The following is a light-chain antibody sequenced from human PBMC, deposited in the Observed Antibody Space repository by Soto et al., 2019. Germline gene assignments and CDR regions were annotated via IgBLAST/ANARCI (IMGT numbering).Light chain of an antibody. Sequence: DIQLTQSPSTLSASVGDRVTITCRASQSISKWLAWYQHKPGKAPNLLIFDASRLHSGVPSRFNASGSGTEFTLTIDGLQHDDFVTYYCQQYNHYSSSTFGQGTMLES. CDR2: DAS. V-gene: IGKV1-5*01. J-gene: IGKJ2*01. CDR3: QQYNHYSSST. CDR1: QSISKW.